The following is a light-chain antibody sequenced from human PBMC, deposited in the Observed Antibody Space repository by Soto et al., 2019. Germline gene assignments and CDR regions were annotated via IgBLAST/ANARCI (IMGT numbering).Light chain of an antibody. CDR3: LLSYSGVEV. CDR1: TGAVTSGYY. Sequence: QAVVTQEPSLTVSPGGTVTLTCGSSTGAVTSGYYPYWFQQRPGQAPRTLISDTSNRHSWTPARFSGSLLGGKAALTLSGAQPEDEADYYCLLSYSGVEVFGGGTKLTVL. V-gene: IGLV7-46*01. J-gene: IGLJ2*01. CDR2: DTS.